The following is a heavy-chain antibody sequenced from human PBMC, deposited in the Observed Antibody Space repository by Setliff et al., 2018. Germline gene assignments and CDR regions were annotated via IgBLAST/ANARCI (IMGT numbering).Heavy chain of an antibody. CDR3: AHIAGGGNSPRHDY. D-gene: IGHD2-21*01. J-gene: IGHJ4*02. CDR2: IYWNDEK. Sequence: SGPTRVNPTQTLTLTCTFSGFSLSTSLVGVGWIRQPPGKALEWLALIYWNDEKRYSPSLKSRLTITKDTSKNQVVLTMTNMDPVDTATYYCAHIAGGGNSPRHDYWGQGTLVTVSS. V-gene: IGHV2-5*01. CDR1: GFSLSTSLVG.